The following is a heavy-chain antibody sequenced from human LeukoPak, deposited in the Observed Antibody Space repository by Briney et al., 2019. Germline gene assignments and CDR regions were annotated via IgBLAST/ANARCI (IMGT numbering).Heavy chain of an antibody. CDR3: ARTQLELRAGDY. J-gene: IGHJ4*02. V-gene: IGHV1-2*02. CDR2: INPNSGAT. Sequence: ASVKVSCKASGYTFTGYYMHWVRQAPGQGLEWMGWINPNSGATNYAQKFQGRVTMTRDTSISTAYMELSTLRSDDTAVYYCARTQLELRAGDYWGQGTLVTVSS. CDR1: GYTFTGYY. D-gene: IGHD1-7*01.